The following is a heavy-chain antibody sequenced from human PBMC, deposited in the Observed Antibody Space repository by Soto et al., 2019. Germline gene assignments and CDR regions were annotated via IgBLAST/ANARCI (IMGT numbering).Heavy chain of an antibody. CDR2: ISYDGSNK. J-gene: IGHJ4*02. CDR3: AKAVPPFVVVTASDY. D-gene: IGHD2-21*02. CDR1: GFTFRNYG. Sequence: QPGGSLRLSCAASGFTFRNYGMHWVRQAPGKGLEWVAVISYDGSNKYYADSVKGRFTISRDNSKNTLYVQINSLRGEDTAVYYCAKAVPPFVVVTASDYWGQGTLVTVSS. V-gene: IGHV3-30*18.